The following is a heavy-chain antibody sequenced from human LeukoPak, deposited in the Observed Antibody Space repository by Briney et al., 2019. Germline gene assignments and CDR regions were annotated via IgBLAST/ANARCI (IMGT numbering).Heavy chain of an antibody. CDR3: ASGRGSSWFFDY. CDR1: GSFITSEL. Sequence: RGAPRQISSESAGSFITSELNGGGRPLPGKGEGGLRIIYPGDSDTRYSPPFQGQVTISANYSITTAYLQSSSLKDSDTAMYYCASGRGSSWFFDYWGQGTLVTVSS. CDR2: IYPGDSDT. D-gene: IGHD6-13*01. J-gene: IGHJ4*02. V-gene: IGHV5-51*01.